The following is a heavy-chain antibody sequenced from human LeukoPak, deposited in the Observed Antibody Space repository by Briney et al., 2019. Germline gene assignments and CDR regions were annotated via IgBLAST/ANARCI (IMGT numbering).Heavy chain of an antibody. J-gene: IGHJ4*02. CDR2: ISSDGGTT. CDR3: ARGYGGNSARY. D-gene: IGHD4-23*01. Sequence: GGSLRLSCEVSGFSFNTYAMQWVRQAPGKGLEFVSAISSDGGTTFYGHSVKTRFTISRDNSKNTLYLKMGSLRPEDVAVYYCARGYGGNSARYWGQGILVIVSS. V-gene: IGHV3-64*01. CDR1: GFSFNTYA.